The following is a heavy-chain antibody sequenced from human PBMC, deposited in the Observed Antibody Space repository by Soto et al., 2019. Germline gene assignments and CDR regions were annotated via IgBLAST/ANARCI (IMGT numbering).Heavy chain of an antibody. CDR3: ARGYFDSGHGYDL. CDR2: IFTRDSET. D-gene: IGHD3-10*01. V-gene: IGHV5-51*01. J-gene: IGHJ5*02. CDR1: GHLFNNHW. Sequence: PGESLKSSCKGPGHLFNNHWIGWVRQTPWKGLEWMGLIFTRDSETKTSPSFQGHVSFSVDNSINTVYLQWTSLKTTDTGIYFCARGYFDSGHGYDLWGQGTLVTVSS.